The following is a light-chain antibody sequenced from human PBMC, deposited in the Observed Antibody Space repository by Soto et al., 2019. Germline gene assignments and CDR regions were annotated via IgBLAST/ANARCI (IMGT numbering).Light chain of an antibody. J-gene: IGKJ5*01. CDR1: QSVGSN. Sequence: EIVVTQSPATLSVSPGERATLSCRASQSVGSNLAWYQQKRGLAPRLLIFGASARATDTPARLSGSGSGTDFTLTFSSLQSEDFAIYYCQQYNNWLPPITFGQGTRLEIK. CDR2: GAS. CDR3: QQYNNWLPPIT. V-gene: IGKV3-15*01.